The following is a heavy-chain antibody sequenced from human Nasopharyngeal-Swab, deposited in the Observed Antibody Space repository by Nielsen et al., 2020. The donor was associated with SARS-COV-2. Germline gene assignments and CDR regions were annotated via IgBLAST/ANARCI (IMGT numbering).Heavy chain of an antibody. CDR2: IWYDGSNK. V-gene: IGHV3-33*01. CDR1: GFTFSTFG. J-gene: IGHJ4*02. Sequence: GGSLKISCAASGFTFSTFGMHWVRQAPGKGLEWVAVIWYDGSNKYYADSVKGRFTISRDNSKNTLYLQMNSLRAEDTAIYYCARDEAGTANSGFDYWGQGTLVTVSS. D-gene: IGHD1-1*01. CDR3: ARDEAGTANSGFDY.